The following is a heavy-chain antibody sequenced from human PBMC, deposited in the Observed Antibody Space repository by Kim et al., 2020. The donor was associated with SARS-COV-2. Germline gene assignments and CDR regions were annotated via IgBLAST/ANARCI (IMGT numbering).Heavy chain of an antibody. CDR3: AKALLRGVNFYYYGMDV. CDR1: GFTFSTYG. J-gene: IGHJ6*02. V-gene: IGHV3-30*18. Sequence: GGSLRLSCAASGFTFSTYGMHWVRQAPGKELEWVALISYDGSDKYQADSVKGRFTISRDNSKNTLFLQMNSLKTEDAAVYYCAKALLRGVNFYYYGMDVWGQGTTVSVSS. CDR2: ISYDGSDK. D-gene: IGHD3-10*01.